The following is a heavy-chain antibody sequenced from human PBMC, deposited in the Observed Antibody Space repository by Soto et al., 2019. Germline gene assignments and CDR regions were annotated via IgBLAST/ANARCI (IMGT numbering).Heavy chain of an antibody. CDR2: IIPILGIA. V-gene: IGHV1-69*02. CDR3: AAGGNPHYYCVMDV. J-gene: IGHJ6*02. CDR1: GGTFSSYT. Sequence: QVQLVQSGAEVKKPGSSVKVSCKASGGTFSSYTISWVRQAPGQGLEWMGRIIPILGIANYAQKLQGRVTITADKSTSAAYMELSSLRSEDTAVYYCAAGGNPHYYCVMDVWGQGTTVTVSS. D-gene: IGHD2-15*01.